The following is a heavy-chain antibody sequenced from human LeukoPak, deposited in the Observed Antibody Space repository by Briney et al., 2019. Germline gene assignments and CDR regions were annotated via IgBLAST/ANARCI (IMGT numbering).Heavy chain of an antibody. Sequence: ASVKVSCKVSGYTLTELSMHWVRQAPGQGLEWMGIINPSGGSTSYAQKFQGRVTMTRDTSTSTVYMELSSLRSEDTAVYYCARGKQLAFDYWGQGTLVTVSS. CDR1: GYTLTELS. D-gene: IGHD6-6*01. J-gene: IGHJ4*02. CDR3: ARGKQLAFDY. V-gene: IGHV1-46*01. CDR2: INPSGGST.